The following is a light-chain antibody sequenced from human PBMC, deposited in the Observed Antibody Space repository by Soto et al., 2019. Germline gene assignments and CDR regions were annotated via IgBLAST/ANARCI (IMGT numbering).Light chain of an antibody. CDR2: GAS. CDR1: QSVSSSY. J-gene: IGKJ2*01. V-gene: IGKV3-20*01. Sequence: EIVLTQSPGTLSLSPGERATLSCRASQSVSSSYLAWYQQKPGQAPRLLIYGASSRATGIPARFSGSGSGTDFTLTISRLEPEDFAGYYCQQYGSFRFTFGQGTKLEIK. CDR3: QQYGSFRFT.